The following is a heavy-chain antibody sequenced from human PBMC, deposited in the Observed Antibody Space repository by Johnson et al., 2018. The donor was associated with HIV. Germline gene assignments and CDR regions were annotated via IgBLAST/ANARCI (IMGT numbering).Heavy chain of an antibody. J-gene: IGHJ3*02. CDR3: AKEKAARRWGGDAFDI. V-gene: IGHV3-23*04. Sequence: VQLVEYGGGVVQPGRSLRLSCAASGFTFSSYAMSWVRQAPGKGLEWVSAISGSGGSTYYADSVKGRFTISRDNSKNTLYLQMNSLRAEDTAVYYCAKEKAARRWGGDAFDIWGQGTMVTVSS. D-gene: IGHD6-6*01. CDR1: GFTFSSYA. CDR2: ISGSGGST.